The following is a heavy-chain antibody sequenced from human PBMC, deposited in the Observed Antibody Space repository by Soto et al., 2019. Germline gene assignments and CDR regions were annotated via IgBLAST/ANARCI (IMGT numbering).Heavy chain of an antibody. J-gene: IGHJ5*02. CDR2: IYHGGST. CDR3: ARGRGPYCISTSCYSNWFDP. CDR1: GRSIRTCGYY. V-gene: IGHV4-30-2*01. D-gene: IGHD2-2*01. Sequence: SETLTLTSSHSGRSIRTCGYYWRSIQQPPGECLEWIGYIYHGGSTYYNPSLKSRVTISVDRSKNQFSLKLSSVTAADTAVYYCARGRGPYCISTSCYSNWFDPWGQGTLVTVS.